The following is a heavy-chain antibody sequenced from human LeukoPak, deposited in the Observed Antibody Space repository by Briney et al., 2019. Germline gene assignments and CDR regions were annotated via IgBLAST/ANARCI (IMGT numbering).Heavy chain of an antibody. J-gene: IGHJ4*02. CDR3: ARDHLGYGVNSGSFDY. CDR1: GFTFSSYW. Sequence: GGSLRLSCVGSGFTFSSYWLSWVRQAPGKGLEWVATMNQDGNEKYYVDSVKGRFTISRDNAKNSLYLQMDSLRAEDTAVYYCARDHLGYGVNSGSFDYWGQGTLVTVSS. CDR2: MNQDGNEK. V-gene: IGHV3-7*04. D-gene: IGHD4-23*01.